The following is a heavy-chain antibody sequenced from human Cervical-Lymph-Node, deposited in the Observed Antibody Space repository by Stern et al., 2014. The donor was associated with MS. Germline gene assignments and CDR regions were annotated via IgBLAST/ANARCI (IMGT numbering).Heavy chain of an antibody. CDR1: GFTFGTYD. CDR3: ARDRSPYGSGSQGMDV. CDR2: IGPAGDT. D-gene: IGHD3-10*01. J-gene: IGHJ6*02. Sequence: EVQLEESGGGLVQPGGSLRLPCAASGFTFGTYDMHWVRQAPGKGLEWVPAIGPAGDTYYPASVKGRFTISRENAKNSLYLQMNSLRDGDTAVYYCARDRSPYGSGSQGMDVWGQGTTVTVSS. V-gene: IGHV3-13*01.